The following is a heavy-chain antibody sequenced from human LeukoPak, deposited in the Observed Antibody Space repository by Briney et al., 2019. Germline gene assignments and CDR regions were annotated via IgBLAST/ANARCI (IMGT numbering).Heavy chain of an antibody. D-gene: IGHD3-16*01. CDR1: GFTFSTST. CDR2: IRSNTGTI. J-gene: IGHJ4*02. V-gene: IGHV3-48*02. Sequence: GGSLRLSCAASGFTFSTSTMNWVRQAPGKGLEWVSYIRSNTGTIDYADSVKGRFTVSRDNAENSLYLQMNSLRDEDTAVYYCARGDYAYFDYWGRGTLVTVSS. CDR3: ARGDYAYFDY.